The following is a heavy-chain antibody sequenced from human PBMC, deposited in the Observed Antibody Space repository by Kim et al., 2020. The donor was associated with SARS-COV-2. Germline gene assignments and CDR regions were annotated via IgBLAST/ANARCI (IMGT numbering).Heavy chain of an antibody. V-gene: IGHV3-23*01. CDR2: ISGSGGST. CDR1: GFTFSSYA. J-gene: IGHJ6*02. D-gene: IGHD3-3*01. CDR3: ANHLPAYDCWGGYPPPAALHYSHCSRNV. Sequence: GGSLRLSCAASGFTFSSYAMSWVRQAPGKGLEWVAAISGSGGSTYYADSVKGRFTISRDNSKNTLYLQMNSLRAEDTAVYYCANHLPAYDCWGGYPPPAALHYSHCSRNVWGQGPTVTLSS.